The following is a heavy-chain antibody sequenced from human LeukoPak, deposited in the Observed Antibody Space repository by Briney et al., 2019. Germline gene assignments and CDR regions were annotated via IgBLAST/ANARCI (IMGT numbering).Heavy chain of an antibody. J-gene: IGHJ6*03. CDR2: FSGSGGST. V-gene: IGHV3-NL1*01. CDR3: AKDSAFYYIDV. CDR1: GFTFSSYG. Sequence: GGSLRLSCAASGFTFSSYGMHWVRQPPGKGLEWVSGFSGSGGSTYYADSVKGRFTISRDNSKNTLYLQMNSLKGDDTAVYYCAKDSAFYYIDVWGKGTTVIISS. D-gene: IGHD3-10*01.